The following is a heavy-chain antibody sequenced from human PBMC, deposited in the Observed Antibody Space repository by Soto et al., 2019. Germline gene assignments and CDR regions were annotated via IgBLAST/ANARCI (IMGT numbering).Heavy chain of an antibody. CDR2: ICSTGASI. CDR1: GFTFSSYA. J-gene: IGHJ4*02. Sequence: GGSLRLSCAASGFTFSSYAMHWVRQAPGKGPEFVSGICSTGASIFYADSVKGRVTISRDNSKNTVNLQMGSLKPEDTAVYYCARARIGAAGTKYYFDYWGRGTLVTVSS. D-gene: IGHD6-13*01. CDR3: ARARIGAAGTKYYFDY. V-gene: IGHV3-64*02.